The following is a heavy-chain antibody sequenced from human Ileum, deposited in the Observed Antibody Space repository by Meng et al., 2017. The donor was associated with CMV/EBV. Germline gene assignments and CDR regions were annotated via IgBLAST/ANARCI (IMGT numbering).Heavy chain of an antibody. Sequence: GAISSSNWWSWGRQPTGKGLEWVGEIYHSGSTNYNPSLKSRVTISVDKSKNQFSLKLSSVTAADTAVYYCASAPPTYDFWAGDYFDYWGQGTLVTVSS. CDR2: IYHSGST. V-gene: IGHV4-4*02. CDR3: ASAPPTYDFWAGDYFDY. D-gene: IGHD3-3*01. J-gene: IGHJ4*02. CDR1: GAISSSNW.